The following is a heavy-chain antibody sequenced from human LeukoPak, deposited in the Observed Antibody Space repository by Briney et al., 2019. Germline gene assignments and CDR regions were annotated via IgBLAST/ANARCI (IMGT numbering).Heavy chain of an antibody. CDR2: IYYSGST. Sequence: SETLSLTCTVSGGSISSGGYYWSWIRQHPGKGLEWIAYIYYSGSTYYNPSLKSRVTISVDTSKNQFSLKLSSVTAADTAVYYCARDRTGDWNLDYWGQGTLVTVSS. CDR3: ARDRTGDWNLDY. CDR1: GGSISSGGYY. V-gene: IGHV4-31*03. D-gene: IGHD7-27*01. J-gene: IGHJ4*02.